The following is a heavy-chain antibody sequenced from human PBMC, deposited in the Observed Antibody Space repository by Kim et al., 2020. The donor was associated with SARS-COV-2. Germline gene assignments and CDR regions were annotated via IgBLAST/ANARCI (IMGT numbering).Heavy chain of an antibody. V-gene: IGHV3-9*01. J-gene: IGHJ6*02. D-gene: IGHD6-13*01. CDR3: AKDTIAAAPGIDV. CDR1: GFTFDDYA. Sequence: GGSLRLSCAASGFTFDDYAMHWVRQAPGKGLEWVSGISWNSGSIGYADSVKGRFTISRDNAKNSLYLQMNSLRAEDTALYYCAKDTIAAAPGIDVCGQG. CDR2: ISWNSGSI.